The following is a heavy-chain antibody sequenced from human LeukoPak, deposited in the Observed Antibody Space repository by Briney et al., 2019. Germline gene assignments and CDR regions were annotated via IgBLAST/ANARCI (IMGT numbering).Heavy chain of an antibody. Sequence: GGSLRLSCAASGFTFSSYAMHWVRQAPGKGLEWVAVISYDGSNKYYADSVKGRFTISRDNSKNTLYLQMNSLRAEDTAVYYCARGVEQWLAYYFDYWGQGTLVTVSS. CDR3: ARGVEQWLAYYFDY. J-gene: IGHJ4*02. CDR2: ISYDGSNK. V-gene: IGHV3-30-3*01. D-gene: IGHD6-19*01. CDR1: GFTFSSYA.